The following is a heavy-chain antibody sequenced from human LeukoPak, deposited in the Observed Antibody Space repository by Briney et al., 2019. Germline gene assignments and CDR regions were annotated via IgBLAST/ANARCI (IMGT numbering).Heavy chain of an antibody. Sequence: ASVKVSCKASGGTFSSYAISWVRQAPGQGLEWMGRIIPIFGTANYAQKFQGRVTITTDESMSTAYMELSSLRSEDTAVYYCARDPWGSEDPLDYWGQGTLVTVSS. J-gene: IGHJ4*02. CDR2: IIPIFGTA. CDR3: ARDPWGSEDPLDY. CDR1: GGTFSSYA. V-gene: IGHV1-69*05. D-gene: IGHD7-27*01.